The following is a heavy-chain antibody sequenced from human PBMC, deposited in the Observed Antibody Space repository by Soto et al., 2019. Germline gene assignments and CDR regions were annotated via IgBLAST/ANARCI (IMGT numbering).Heavy chain of an antibody. D-gene: IGHD3-3*01. V-gene: IGHV3-7*03. CDR1: GFTFSSYW. Sequence: LRLSCAASGFTFSSYWMSWVRQAPGKGLEWVANIKQDGSEKYYVDSVKGRFTISRDNAKNSLYLQMNSLRAEDTAVYYCARDSLFGVVILDYWGQGTLVTVSP. CDR3: ARDSLFGVVILDY. CDR2: IKQDGSEK. J-gene: IGHJ4*02.